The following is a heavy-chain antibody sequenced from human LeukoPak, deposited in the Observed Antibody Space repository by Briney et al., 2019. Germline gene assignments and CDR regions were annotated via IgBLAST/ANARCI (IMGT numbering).Heavy chain of an antibody. CDR2: IYYSGST. CDR1: GGSISSKPYY. CDR3: ARDGYNAGMDY. Sequence: SEILSLTCTVSGGSISSKPYYWGWIRQPPGKGLEWIGYIYYSGSTNYNPSLKSRVTTSVDTSKNQFSLKLSSVTAADTAVYYCARDGYNAGMDYWGQGTLVTVSS. J-gene: IGHJ4*02. D-gene: IGHD5-24*01. V-gene: IGHV4-61*05.